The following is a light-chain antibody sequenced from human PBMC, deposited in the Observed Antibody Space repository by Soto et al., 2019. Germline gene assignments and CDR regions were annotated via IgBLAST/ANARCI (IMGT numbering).Light chain of an antibody. Sequence: QSVLTQPPSVSGAPGLRVTISCTGTSSNIGADFDVHWYQHLPGTAPKLLIYGNTNRPSGVPDRFSGSKSGTSASLAITGLQAEDEADYYCQSYDTSLSGYVFGGGTKLTVL. V-gene: IGLV1-40*01. CDR2: GNT. CDR3: QSYDTSLSGYV. J-gene: IGLJ3*02. CDR1: SSNIGADFD.